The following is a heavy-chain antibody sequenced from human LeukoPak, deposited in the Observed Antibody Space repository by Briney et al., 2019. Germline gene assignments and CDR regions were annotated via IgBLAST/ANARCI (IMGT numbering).Heavy chain of an antibody. Sequence: PGGSLRLSCAASGFTFSSYSMNWVGQAQGKGLEWVSSISSSSSYIYYADSVKGRFTISRDNAKNSLYLQMNSLRAEDTAVYYCAREMRRRYRGLGFDPWGQGTPVTVSS. CDR1: GFTFSSYS. J-gene: IGHJ5*02. CDR2: ISSSSSYI. V-gene: IGHV3-21*01. CDR3: AREMRRRYRGLGFDP. D-gene: IGHD5-12*01.